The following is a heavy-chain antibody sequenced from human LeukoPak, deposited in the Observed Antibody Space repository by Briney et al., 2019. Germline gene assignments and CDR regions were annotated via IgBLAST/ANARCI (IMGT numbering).Heavy chain of an antibody. D-gene: IGHD4-17*01. V-gene: IGHV4-4*02. CDR2: IYHSGST. CDR1: GGSISSYY. J-gene: IGHJ4*02. Sequence: SETLSLTCTVSGGSISSYYWSWVRQPPGKGLEWIGEIYHSGSTNYNPSLKSRVTISVDKSKNQFSLKLSSVTAADTAVYYCASAYDYGDPIGYWGQGTLVTVSS. CDR3: ASAYDYGDPIGY.